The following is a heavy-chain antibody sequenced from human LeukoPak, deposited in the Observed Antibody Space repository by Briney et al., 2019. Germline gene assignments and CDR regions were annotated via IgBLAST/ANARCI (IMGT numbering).Heavy chain of an antibody. Sequence: GGSLRLSCAASGFTFSSYWMSWVRQAPGKGLEWVANIKQDGSEKYYVDSVKGRFTISRDNAKNSLYLQMNSLRAEDTAVYYCARGGSSGYYYVGPWFDPWGQGTLVTVSS. V-gene: IGHV3-7*03. CDR1: GFTFSSYW. CDR2: IKQDGSEK. D-gene: IGHD3-22*01. CDR3: ARGGSSGYYYVGPWFDP. J-gene: IGHJ5*02.